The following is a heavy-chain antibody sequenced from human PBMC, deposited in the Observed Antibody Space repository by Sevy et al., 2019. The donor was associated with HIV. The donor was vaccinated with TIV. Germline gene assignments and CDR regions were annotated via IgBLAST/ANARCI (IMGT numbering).Heavy chain of an antibody. V-gene: IGHV1-2*06. D-gene: IGHD3-10*01. CDR3: ARFYGSGTDPYYYYGMDV. J-gene: IGHJ6*02. CDR2: INPNSGGT. CDR1: GYTFTGYY. Sequence: ASVKVSCKASGYTFTGYYMHWVRQAPGQGLEWMGRINPNSGGTNYAQKFQGRVTMTRDTSFSTAYMELSRLRSDDTAVYYCARFYGSGTDPYYYYGMDVWGQGTTVTVSS.